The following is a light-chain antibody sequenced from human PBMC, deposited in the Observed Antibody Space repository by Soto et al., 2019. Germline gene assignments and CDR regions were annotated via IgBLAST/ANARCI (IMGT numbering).Light chain of an antibody. Sequence: QSVLTQPASVSGSPGQSITISCTGTSSDVGGYHYVSWYQQHPGKAPKLMIYEVSNRPSGVSHRFSGSKSGNTASLTVSGLQAEDEADYFCSSYGSTSTRYVFGTGTKLTVL. CDR1: SSDVGGYHY. CDR3: SSYGSTSTRYV. CDR2: EVS. V-gene: IGLV2-14*01. J-gene: IGLJ1*01.